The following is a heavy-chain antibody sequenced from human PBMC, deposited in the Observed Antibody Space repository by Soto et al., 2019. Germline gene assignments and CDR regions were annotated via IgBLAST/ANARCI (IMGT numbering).Heavy chain of an antibody. CDR1: GYSISSGYY. Sequence: SETLSLTCAVSGYSISSGYYRVWIRQPPGKGLEWIGSIYHSGSTYYNPSLKSRVTISVDTSKNQFSLKLSSVTAADTAVYYCASLDPMVRGVRSYGMDVWGQGTTVTVSS. J-gene: IGHJ6*02. CDR2: IYHSGST. V-gene: IGHV4-38-2*01. D-gene: IGHD3-10*01. CDR3: ASLDPMVRGVRSYGMDV.